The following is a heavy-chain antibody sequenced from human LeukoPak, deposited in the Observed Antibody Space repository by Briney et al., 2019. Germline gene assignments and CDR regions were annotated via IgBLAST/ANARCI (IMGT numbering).Heavy chain of an antibody. CDR2: INPNSGGT. D-gene: IGHD6-19*01. V-gene: IGHV1-2*02. CDR3: ARTWAVAGNGYFDY. J-gene: IGHJ4*02. CDR1: GYTFTGYY. Sequence: ASVKVSCKASGYTFTGYYMHWVRQAPGQGLEWMGWINPNSGGTNYAQKFQGRVTMTRDTSISTAYMELSRLRSDDTAVYCCARTWAVAGNGYFDYWGQGTLVTVSS.